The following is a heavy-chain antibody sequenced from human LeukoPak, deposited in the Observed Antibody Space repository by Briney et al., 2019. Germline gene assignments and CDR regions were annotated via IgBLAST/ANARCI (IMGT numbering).Heavy chain of an antibody. Sequence: GGSLRLSCAASGFTFSSYAMSWARQAPGKGLEWVSAISGSGGSTYYADSVKGRFTISRDNSKNTLYLQMNSLRAEDTAVYYCAKDWGAMVRGVIAYWGQGTLVTVSS. V-gene: IGHV3-23*01. CDR2: ISGSGGST. J-gene: IGHJ4*02. CDR3: AKDWGAMVRGVIAY. D-gene: IGHD3-10*01. CDR1: GFTFSSYA.